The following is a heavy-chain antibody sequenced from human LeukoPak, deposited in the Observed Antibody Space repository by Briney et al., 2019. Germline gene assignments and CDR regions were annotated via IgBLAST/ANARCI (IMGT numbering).Heavy chain of an antibody. V-gene: IGHV1-2*02. D-gene: IGHD3-22*01. CDR3: AREKERIDSSGYPHDY. J-gene: IGHJ4*02. Sequence: ASVKVSCKASGYTFTGYYMHWVRQAPGQGLEWMGWINPNSGATNYAQKFQGRVTMTRDTSISTAYMELSRLRSDDTAVYYCAREKERIDSSGYPHDYWGQGTLVTVSS. CDR1: GYTFTGYY. CDR2: INPNSGAT.